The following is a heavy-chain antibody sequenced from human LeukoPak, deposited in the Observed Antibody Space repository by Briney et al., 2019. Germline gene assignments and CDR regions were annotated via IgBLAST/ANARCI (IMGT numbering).Heavy chain of an antibody. CDR2: ISSSGSTI. CDR3: AELGITMIGGV. D-gene: IGHD3-10*02. J-gene: IGHJ6*04. CDR1: GFTFSSYE. V-gene: IGHV3-48*03. Sequence: GGSLRLSCAASGFTFSSYEMNWVRQAPGKGLEWVSYISSSGSTIYYADSVKGRFTISRDNAKNSLYLQMNSLRAEDTTVYYCAELGITMIGGVWGKGTTVTISS.